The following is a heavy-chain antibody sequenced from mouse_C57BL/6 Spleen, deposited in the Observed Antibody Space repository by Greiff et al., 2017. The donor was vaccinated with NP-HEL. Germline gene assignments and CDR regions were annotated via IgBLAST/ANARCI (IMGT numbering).Heavy chain of an antibody. V-gene: IGHV1-42*01. CDR3: AGGLRREAWFAY. J-gene: IGHJ3*01. D-gene: IGHD2-4*01. Sequence: VQLQQSGPELVKPGASVKISCKASGYSFTGYYMNWVKQSPEKSLEWIGEINPSTGGTTYNQKFKAKATLTVDKSSSTAYMQLKSLTSEDSAVYYCAGGLRREAWFAYWGQGTLVTVSA. CDR1: GYSFTGYY. CDR2: INPSTGGT.